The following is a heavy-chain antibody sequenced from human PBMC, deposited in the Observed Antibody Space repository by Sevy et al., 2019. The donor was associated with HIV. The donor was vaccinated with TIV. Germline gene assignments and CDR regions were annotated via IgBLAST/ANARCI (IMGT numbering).Heavy chain of an antibody. D-gene: IGHD3-22*01. CDR3: ARGYHYDSSGYYSGDAFDV. CDR1: GFTLSSYS. Sequence: GGSLRLSCAASGFTLSSYSMNWVRQAPGKGLEWVSSISSTSTYIYYAHSVKGRVTISRDNAKNSLFLQMNSLRAEDTAVYYCARGYHYDSSGYYSGDAFDVWGQGTMVTVS. V-gene: IGHV3-21*01. J-gene: IGHJ3*01. CDR2: ISSTSTYI.